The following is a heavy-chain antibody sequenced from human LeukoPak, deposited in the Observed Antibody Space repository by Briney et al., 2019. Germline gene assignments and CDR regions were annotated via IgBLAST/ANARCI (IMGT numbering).Heavy chain of an antibody. CDR3: ARDRGLELRPYFDY. Sequence: ASVTVSCKASGYIFTDYYIHWVRQAPGQRPEWMGRINPNSGDTDSAQKFQGRVTMTRVTSITTVYMEMRRLTSDDTAVYYCARDRGLELRPYFDYWGQGTLVTVSS. CDR2: INPNSGDT. CDR1: GYIFTDYY. J-gene: IGHJ4*02. V-gene: IGHV1-2*06. D-gene: IGHD1-7*01.